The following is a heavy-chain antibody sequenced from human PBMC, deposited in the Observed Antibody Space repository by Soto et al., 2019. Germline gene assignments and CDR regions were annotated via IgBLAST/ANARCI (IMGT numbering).Heavy chain of an antibody. CDR1: GYTLTELS. Sequence: PSVKVSCKVSGYTLTELSMHWVRQAPGKGLEWMGGFDPEDGETIYAQKFQGRVTMTEDTSTDTAYMELSSLRSEDTAVYYCATVVRRAVAGIYYYYGMDVWGQGTTVTVSS. V-gene: IGHV1-24*01. CDR3: ATVVRRAVAGIYYYYGMDV. J-gene: IGHJ6*02. D-gene: IGHD6-19*01. CDR2: FDPEDGET.